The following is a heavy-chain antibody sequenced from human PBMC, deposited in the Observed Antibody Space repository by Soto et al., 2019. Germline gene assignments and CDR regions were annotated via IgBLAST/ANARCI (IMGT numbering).Heavy chain of an antibody. V-gene: IGHV3-23*01. CDR1: GFTFSIYA. CDR2: ISGSGGST. D-gene: IGHD3-10*01. Sequence: GGSLRLSCAASGFTFSIYAMSWVRQAPGKGLEWVSTISGSGGSTYYADSVKGRFTISRDNSKNTLYLQMNSLRAEDTAVYYCAKGVTGSGTYRGLIDYWGQGTLVTVSS. CDR3: AKGVTGSGTYRGLIDY. J-gene: IGHJ4*02.